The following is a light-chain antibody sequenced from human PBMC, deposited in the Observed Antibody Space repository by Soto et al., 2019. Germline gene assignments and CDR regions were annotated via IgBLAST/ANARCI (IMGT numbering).Light chain of an antibody. J-gene: IGLJ1*01. CDR3: ETWDSNSHV. CDR2: LEGSGSY. V-gene: IGLV4-60*03. CDR1: SGHSSYI. Sequence: QSVLTQSSSASASLGSSVKLTCTLSSGHSSYIIAWHQQQPGKAPRYLMKLEGSGSYNKGSGVPDRFSGSSSGADRYLTISNLQSEDEAEYYCETWDSNSHVFGTGTKVTVL.